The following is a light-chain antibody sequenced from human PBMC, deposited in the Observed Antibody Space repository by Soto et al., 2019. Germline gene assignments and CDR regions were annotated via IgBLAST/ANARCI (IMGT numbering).Light chain of an antibody. CDR3: HQYGSSPRT. CDR2: DVS. CDR1: QSVSSY. V-gene: IGKV3-11*01. J-gene: IGKJ1*01. Sequence: EIVLTQSPATLSLSPGERATLSCRASQSVSSYLAWYQQKPGQAPRLLIYDVSNRATSIPARFGSSGSGTDFTITISSLEPEDFAVYYCHQYGSSPRTFGQGTKVEIK.